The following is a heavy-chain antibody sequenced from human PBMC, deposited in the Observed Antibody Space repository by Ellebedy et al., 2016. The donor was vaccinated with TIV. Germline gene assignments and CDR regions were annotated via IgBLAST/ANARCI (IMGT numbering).Heavy chain of an antibody. Sequence: MPSETLSLTCGIYGGSLSGHYWSWIRQPPGKGLEWIGEINHIGSTNYNPFLKSRVTISVDTSKKQFSLKVNFVTAGDTAVYYCASHRGSTYGPYDYWGQGTLVTVSS. V-gene: IGHV4-34*01. D-gene: IGHD5-18*01. CDR2: INHIGST. CDR3: ASHRGSTYGPYDY. J-gene: IGHJ4*02. CDR1: GGSLSGHY.